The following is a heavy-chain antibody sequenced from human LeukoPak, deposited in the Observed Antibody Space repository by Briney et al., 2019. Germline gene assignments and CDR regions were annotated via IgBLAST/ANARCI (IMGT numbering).Heavy chain of an antibody. V-gene: IGHV1-58*02. CDR2: IVVGSGNT. CDR3: ARVRDGIQLWLGYYYYGMDV. CDR1: GFTFTSSA. D-gene: IGHD5-18*01. J-gene: IGHJ6*02. Sequence: SVKVSCKASGFTFTSSAMQWVRQARGQRLEWIGWIVVGSGNTNYAQKFQERVTITRDMSTSTAYMELSSLRAEDTAVYYCARVRDGIQLWLGYYYYGMDVWGQGTTVTVSS.